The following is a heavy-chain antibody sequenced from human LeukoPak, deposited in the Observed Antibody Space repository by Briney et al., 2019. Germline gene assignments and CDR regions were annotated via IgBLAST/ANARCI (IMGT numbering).Heavy chain of an antibody. CDR1: GFTFGDYA. CDR2: ITGEGDIT. CDR3: AKDTPTGDYVFDS. D-gene: IGHD4-17*01. V-gene: IGHV3-43*02. J-gene: IGHJ4*02. Sequence: PGGSLRLSCAASGFTFGDYAMHWVRQPPGKGLEWLPLITGEGDITYHADSVKGRFTISRDNNENSLYLQMNSLRTEDTALYYCAKDTPTGDYVFDSWGQGTLVIVS.